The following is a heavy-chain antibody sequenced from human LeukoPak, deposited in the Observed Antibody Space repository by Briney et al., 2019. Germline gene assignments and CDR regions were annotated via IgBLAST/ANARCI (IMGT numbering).Heavy chain of an antibody. CDR2: INHSGST. V-gene: IGHV4-34*01. D-gene: IGHD1-7*01. J-gene: IGHJ6*02. Sequence: SETLSLTCAVYGGSFSGYYWSWIRQPPGKGLEWIGEINHSGSTNYNPSLKSRVTISVDTSTNNFSLKLSSVTAADTAVYYCASRDWNYFRSYTYYYGMDVWGQGTMVTVSS. CDR1: GGSFSGYY. CDR3: ASRDWNYFRSYTYYYGMDV.